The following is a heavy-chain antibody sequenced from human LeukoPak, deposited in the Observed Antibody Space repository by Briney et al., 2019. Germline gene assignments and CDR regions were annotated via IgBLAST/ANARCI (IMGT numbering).Heavy chain of an antibody. J-gene: IGHJ5*02. V-gene: IGHV1-18*01. Sequence: ASVKVSFKASGYTFTSYGISWVRQAPGQGLEWMGWISAYNGNTNYAQKLQGRVTMTTDTSTSTAYMELRSLRSDDTAVYYCARLQGGSDLFWFDPWGQGTLVTVSS. CDR3: ARLQGGSDLFWFDP. CDR2: ISAYNGNT. D-gene: IGHD5-12*01. CDR1: GYTFTSYG.